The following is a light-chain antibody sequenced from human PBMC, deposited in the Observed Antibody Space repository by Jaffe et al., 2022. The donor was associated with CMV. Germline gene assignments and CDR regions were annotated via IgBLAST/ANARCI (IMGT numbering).Light chain of an antibody. CDR2: EDN. J-gene: IGLJ3*02. V-gene: IGLV1-51*02. CDR1: SSNIGKNY. Sequence: QSVLTQPPSVSAAPGQKVTISCSGSSSNIGKNYVYWYQQFPGTAPKLLIYEDNKRPSGIPDRFSGSKSGTSATLGITGLQTGDEADYYCGTWDSRLSGGVFGEGTKLTVL. CDR3: GTWDSRLSGGV.